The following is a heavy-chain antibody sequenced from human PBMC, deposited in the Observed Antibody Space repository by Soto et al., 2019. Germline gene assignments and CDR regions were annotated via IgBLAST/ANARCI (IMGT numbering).Heavy chain of an antibody. CDR2: ISEDGNNK. D-gene: IGHD3-10*01. Sequence: GGSLRLSCAASGFTFSGYKMHWVRQAPGKGLEWVAVISEDGNNKYYADSVRGRFTISRDNSKNTLYLQMNSLRTEDTAVYYCEYNYGLDVWGPGTMVTVSS. CDR1: GFTFSGYK. CDR3: EYNYGLDV. J-gene: IGHJ6*02. V-gene: IGHV3-30-3*01.